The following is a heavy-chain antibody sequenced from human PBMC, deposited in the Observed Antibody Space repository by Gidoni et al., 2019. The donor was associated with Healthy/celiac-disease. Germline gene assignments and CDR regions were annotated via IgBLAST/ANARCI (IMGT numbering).Heavy chain of an antibody. CDR3: AKDQWAVAEYYFDY. Sequence: QVQLVESVGGVVQPGRSLRLSCAASGFTFSSYGMHWVRQAPGKGLEWVAVISYDGSNKYYADSVKGRFTISRDNSKNTLYLQMNSLRAEDTAVYYCAKDQWAVAEYYFDYWGQGTLVTVSS. D-gene: IGHD6-19*01. CDR2: ISYDGSNK. CDR1: GFTFSSYG. J-gene: IGHJ4*02. V-gene: IGHV3-30*18.